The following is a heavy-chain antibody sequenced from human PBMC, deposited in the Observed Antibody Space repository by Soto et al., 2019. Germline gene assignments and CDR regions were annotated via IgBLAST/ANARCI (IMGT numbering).Heavy chain of an antibody. J-gene: IGHJ5*02. CDR3: ASGSHSSSWYSFDP. Sequence: PSETLSLTCAVYGGSFSGYYWSWIRQPPGKGLEWIGEINHSGSTNYNPSLKSRVTISVDTSKNQFSLKLSSVTAADTAVYYCASGSHSSSWYSFDPWGQGTLVTVSS. V-gene: IGHV4-34*01. D-gene: IGHD6-13*01. CDR1: GGSFSGYY. CDR2: INHSGST.